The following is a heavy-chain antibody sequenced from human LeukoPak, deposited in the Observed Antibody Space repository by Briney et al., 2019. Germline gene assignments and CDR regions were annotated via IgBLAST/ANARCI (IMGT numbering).Heavy chain of an antibody. CDR2: IYYSGST. CDR1: GGSISSYY. J-gene: IGHJ4*02. Sequence: SETLSLTCTVSGGSISSYYWGWIRQPPGKGLEWIGSIYYSGSTYYNPSLKSRVTISVDTSKNQFSLKLSSVTAADTAVYYCARPNGYYDILTAYSHWGQGTLVTVSS. CDR3: ARPNGYYDILTAYSH. D-gene: IGHD3-9*01. V-gene: IGHV4-39*01.